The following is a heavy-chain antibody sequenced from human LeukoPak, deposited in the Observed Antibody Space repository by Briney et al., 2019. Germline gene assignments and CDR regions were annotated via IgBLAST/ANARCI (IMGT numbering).Heavy chain of an antibody. D-gene: IGHD1-26*01. CDR3: ARTGGSYPYYFEY. V-gene: IGHV3-21*01. CDR2: ISSTSSYI. J-gene: IGHJ4*02. CDR1: GFTFSSYS. Sequence: GGSLRLSCAASGFTFSSYSMNWVRQAPGKGLEWVSSISSTSSYIYYADSVKGRFTISRDNAKNSLYLQMNSLRAEDTAVYYCARTGGSYPYYFEYWGQGTLVTVSS.